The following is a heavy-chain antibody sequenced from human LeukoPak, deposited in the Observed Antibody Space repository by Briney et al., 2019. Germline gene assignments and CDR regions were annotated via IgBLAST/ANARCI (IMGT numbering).Heavy chain of an antibody. CDR3: ARVSVVLMANAPDAFDI. D-gene: IGHD2-8*01. V-gene: IGHV4-59*01. J-gene: IGHJ3*02. CDR1: VGSISSYY. Sequence: SESLSLTCTVSVGSISSYYWSWIRQPPGMGLELVGYIHYPGSSNYNPSLKSRVTISVDTSRNQFSLNLNSVTAADTAVYYCARVSVVLMANAPDAFDIWGQGTMVTVSS. CDR2: IHYPGSS.